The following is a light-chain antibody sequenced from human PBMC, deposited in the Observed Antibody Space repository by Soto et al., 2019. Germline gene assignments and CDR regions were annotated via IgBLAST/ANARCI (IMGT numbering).Light chain of an antibody. CDR2: GAS. Sequence: EIVLTQSPGTLSLSPGERATLFCRAIQSVTSSSIAWHQQKPGQAPRLLIYGASSRATGIPDRFSASGSGTDFTLTISRLESEDSAVYYCQHYGSSPGLTFGGGTKVDTK. CDR1: QSVTSSS. V-gene: IGKV3-20*01. J-gene: IGKJ4*01. CDR3: QHYGSSPGLT.